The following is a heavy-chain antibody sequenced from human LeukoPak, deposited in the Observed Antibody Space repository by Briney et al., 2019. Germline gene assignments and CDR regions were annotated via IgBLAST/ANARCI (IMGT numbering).Heavy chain of an antibody. Sequence: GASVKVSCKASGFTFTSSAVQWVRQARGQRLEWIGWIAVGSGNTNYAQKLQERVTITRDMSTSTAYMELSSLRSEDTAVYYCAAVGLLASYYGMDVWGQGTTVTVSS. J-gene: IGHJ6*02. CDR3: AAVGLLASYYGMDV. V-gene: IGHV1-58*01. CDR2: IAVGSGNT. D-gene: IGHD2-15*01. CDR1: GFTFTSSA.